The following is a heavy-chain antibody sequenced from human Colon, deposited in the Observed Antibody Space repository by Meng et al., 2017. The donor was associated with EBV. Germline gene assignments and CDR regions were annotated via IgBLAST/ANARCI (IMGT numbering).Heavy chain of an antibody. D-gene: IGHD3-10*01. CDR1: GGSISSNNW. CDR3: ASSDYYGSGSYYP. Sequence: QGQLAEAGPGLVKPSGTLSLTCAVSGGSISSNNWWSWVRQPPGKGLEWIGEIFHSGSTKHNPSLKSRVTMSMDKSKNQFSLRLSSVTAADTAVYYCASSDYYGSGSYYPWGQGTLVTVSS. CDR2: IFHSGST. J-gene: IGHJ5*02. V-gene: IGHV4-4*02.